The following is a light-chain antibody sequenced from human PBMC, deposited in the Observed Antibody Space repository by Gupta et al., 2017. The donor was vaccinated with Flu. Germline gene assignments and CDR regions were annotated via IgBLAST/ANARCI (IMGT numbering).Light chain of an antibody. CDR3: QQCYSPPNT. J-gene: IGKJ3*01. V-gene: IGKV1-39*01. Sequence: DIQMTQSPSSLSTSVGDRVTITCRASQNIDNYLNWYQVKPGKAPKLLIYAASSLQGGVPSRFSGSGSGTDFTLTISRLQSEDFATYYCQQCYSPPNTFGHGTKVDIK. CDR1: QNIDNY. CDR2: AAS.